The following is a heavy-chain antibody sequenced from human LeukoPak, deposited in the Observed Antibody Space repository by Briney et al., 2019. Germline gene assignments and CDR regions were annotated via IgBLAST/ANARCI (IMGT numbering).Heavy chain of an antibody. Sequence: PWGSLRLSCAASGFIFSDSWISWVRQAPGKGLEWIGRIKSKTDGGTTDYAAPVKGRFTISRDDSKDTLYLQMNSLKNEDTAVYYCTTGITYWGQGTLVTVSS. CDR1: GFIFSDSW. CDR3: TTGITY. J-gene: IGHJ4*02. V-gene: IGHV3-15*01. CDR2: IKSKTDGGTT. D-gene: IGHD3-10*01.